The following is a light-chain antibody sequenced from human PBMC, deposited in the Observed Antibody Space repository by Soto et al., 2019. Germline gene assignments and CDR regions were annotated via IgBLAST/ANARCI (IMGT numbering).Light chain of an antibody. CDR3: SSFTSAYTFV. Sequence: QSFLTKPASVSGSPGQSIAISCTGTSSDVGGYNYVSWYQQHPGKAPKLLLSEVSKRPSGVSDRFSGSKSGNTASLTISGLQTQDEADYYCSSFTSAYTFVFGTGTKVTVL. J-gene: IGLJ1*01. CDR1: SSDVGGYNY. V-gene: IGLV2-14*01. CDR2: EVS.